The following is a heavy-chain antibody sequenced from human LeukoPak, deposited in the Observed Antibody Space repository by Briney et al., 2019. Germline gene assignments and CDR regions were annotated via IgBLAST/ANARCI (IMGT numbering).Heavy chain of an antibody. V-gene: IGHV3-7*04. J-gene: IGHJ4*02. Sequence: GGSLRLSCAASGFTFSRFWMSWVRQAPGKGLEWVANIKQDGSEKYYVDSVKGRFTISRDNAKNSLYLQMNSLRAEDTAVFYCARDGTYTDYDPDFDIWGQGTLVSVSS. CDR2: IKQDGSEK. CDR3: ARDGTYTDYDPDFDI. D-gene: IGHD5-12*01. CDR1: GFTFSRFW.